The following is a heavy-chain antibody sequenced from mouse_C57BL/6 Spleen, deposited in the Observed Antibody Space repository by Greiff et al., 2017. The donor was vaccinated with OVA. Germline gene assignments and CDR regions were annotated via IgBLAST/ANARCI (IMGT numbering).Heavy chain of an antibody. D-gene: IGHD1-1*01. V-gene: IGHV1-76*01. CDR2: IYPGSGNT. J-gene: IGHJ4*01. CDR3: ARDYYGSSYYAMDY. Sequence: QVQLKQSGAELVRPGASVKLSCKASGYTFTDYYINWVKQRPGQGLEWIARIYPGSGNTYYNGKFKGKATLTAEKSSSTAYMQLSSLTSEDSAVYFCARDYYGSSYYAMDYWGQGTSVTVSS. CDR1: GYTFTDYY.